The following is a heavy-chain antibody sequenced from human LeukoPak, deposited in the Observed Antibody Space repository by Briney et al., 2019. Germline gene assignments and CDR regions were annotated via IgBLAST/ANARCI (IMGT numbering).Heavy chain of an antibody. CDR2: IRYDGSNK. Sequence: GGSLRLSCAAFGFTFSTYGMHWVRQAPGKGLEWVAFIRYDGSNKYYADSVKGRFTISRDNSKNTLYLQMNSLRAEDTAVYYCAKNWGSFCSSTSCSKGAIDYWGQGTLVTVSS. D-gene: IGHD2-2*01. V-gene: IGHV3-30*02. J-gene: IGHJ4*02. CDR3: AKNWGSFCSSTSCSKGAIDY. CDR1: GFTFSTYG.